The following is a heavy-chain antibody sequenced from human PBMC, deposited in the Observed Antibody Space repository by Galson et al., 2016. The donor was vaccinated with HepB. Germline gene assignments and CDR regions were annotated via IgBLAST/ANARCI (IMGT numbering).Heavy chain of an antibody. Sequence: SLRLSCATSGFTFNNYGINWVRQAPGKGLEWVAVISYDGNNRHYADAVKGRFTISRDSSTNTVYLQMNSLRADDTAVYFCARDRGLLHYYYGMDVWGQGPRSPSL. V-gene: IGHV3-33*08. CDR1: GFTFNNYG. CDR3: ARDRGLLHYYYGMDV. D-gene: IGHD4-17*01. CDR2: ISYDGNNR. J-gene: IGHJ6*02.